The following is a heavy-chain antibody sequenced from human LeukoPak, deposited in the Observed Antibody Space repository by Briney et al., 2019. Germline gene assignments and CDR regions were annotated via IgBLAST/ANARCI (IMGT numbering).Heavy chain of an antibody. CDR1: GGSISSGDYY. CDR3: ARGDVTTGWYFDL. Sequence: SQTLSLTCTVSGGSISSGDYYWSWIRQPPGKGLEWIGYICYSGSTYYNPSLKSRVTISVDTSKNQFSLKLSSVTAANTAVYYCARGDVTTGWYFDLWGRGTLVTVSS. D-gene: IGHD4-17*01. CDR2: ICYSGST. J-gene: IGHJ2*01. V-gene: IGHV4-30-4*01.